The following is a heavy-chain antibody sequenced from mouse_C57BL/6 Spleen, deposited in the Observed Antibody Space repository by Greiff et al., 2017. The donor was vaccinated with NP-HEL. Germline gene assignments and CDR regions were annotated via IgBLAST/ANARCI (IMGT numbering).Heavy chain of an antibody. CDR3: TRRRGGEYYFDY. Sequence: VQLQQSGAELVRPGASVTLSCKASGYTFTDYEMHWVKQTPVHGLEWIGAIDPETGGTAYNQKFKGKAILTADKSSSTAYMELRSLTSEDSAVYYCTRRRGGEYYFDYWGQGTTLTVSS. CDR1: GYTFTDYE. J-gene: IGHJ2*01. CDR2: IDPETGGT. V-gene: IGHV1-15*01.